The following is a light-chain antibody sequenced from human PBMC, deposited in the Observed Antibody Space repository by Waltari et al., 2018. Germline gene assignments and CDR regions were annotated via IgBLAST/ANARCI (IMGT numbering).Light chain of an antibody. Sequence: SSELTQDPAASVALGQTVRITCQGDSLRRYYASWYQQRQGQAPIHVLFGQDNRPSGIPDRFAGSTSGNTASLTITGAQAEDEADYYCLSRDTSSTRLFGGGTRLTV. CDR3: LSRDTSSTRL. V-gene: IGLV3-19*01. CDR2: GQD. CDR1: SLRRYY. J-gene: IGLJ2*01.